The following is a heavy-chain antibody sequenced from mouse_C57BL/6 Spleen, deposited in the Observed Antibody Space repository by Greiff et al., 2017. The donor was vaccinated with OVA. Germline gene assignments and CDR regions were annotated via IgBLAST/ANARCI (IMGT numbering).Heavy chain of an antibody. V-gene: IGHV1-26*01. CDR3: ARSYYDYYAMDY. D-gene: IGHD1-1*01. Sequence: EVQLQQSGPELVKPGASVKISCKASGYTFTDYYMNWVKQSHGKSLEWIGDINPNNGGTSYNQKFKGKATLTVDKSSSTAYMELRSLTSEDSAVYYCARSYYDYYAMDYWDQGTSVTVSS. J-gene: IGHJ4*01. CDR1: GYTFTDYY. CDR2: INPNNGGT.